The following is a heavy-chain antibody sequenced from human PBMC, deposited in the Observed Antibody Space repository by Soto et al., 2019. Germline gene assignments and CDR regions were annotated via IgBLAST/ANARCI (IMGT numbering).Heavy chain of an antibody. Sequence: GASVKVSCKASGGTFSSYTISWVRQAPGQGLEWMGRIIPILGIANYAQKFQGRVTITADKSTSTAYMELSSLRSEDTAVYYCARVATIAQAAVDYWGQGTLVTVSS. D-gene: IGHD5-12*01. V-gene: IGHV1-69*02. CDR3: ARVATIAQAAVDY. J-gene: IGHJ4*02. CDR2: IIPILGIA. CDR1: GGTFSSYT.